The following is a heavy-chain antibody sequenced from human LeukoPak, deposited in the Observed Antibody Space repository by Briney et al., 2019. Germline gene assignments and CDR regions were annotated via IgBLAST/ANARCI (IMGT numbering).Heavy chain of an antibody. Sequence: GGSLRLSCTASTFTFSGYWMYWVRQTPGKGLVWVSRINSDGSITTYADSVKGRFTMSRDNAKNTLYLQMNSLRAEDTAVHYCVRGLNVWGKGTTVTVSS. CDR2: INSDGSIT. V-gene: IGHV3-74*01. CDR1: TFTFSGYW. J-gene: IGHJ6*04. D-gene: IGHD2-21*01. CDR3: VRGLNV.